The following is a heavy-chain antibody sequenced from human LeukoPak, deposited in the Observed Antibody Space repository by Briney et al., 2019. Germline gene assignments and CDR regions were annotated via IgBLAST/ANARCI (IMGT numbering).Heavy chain of an antibody. Sequence: PGGSLRLSCAASGFTFSTWMAWVRQAPGKGLEWLANIKEDGSQKRYADSVKGRFTISRDNAENSVYLQMTSLRAEDTAVYYCARDVSGDLDYWGQGTLVTVSS. V-gene: IGHV3-7*03. J-gene: IGHJ4*02. CDR2: IKEDGSQK. CDR3: ARDVSGDLDY. D-gene: IGHD2-21*01. CDR1: GFTFSTW.